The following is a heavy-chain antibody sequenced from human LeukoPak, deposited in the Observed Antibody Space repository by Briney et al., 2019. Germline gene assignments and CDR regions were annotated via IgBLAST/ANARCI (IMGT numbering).Heavy chain of an antibody. CDR3: ARQPYGPYCGGDCYQPYYFDY. D-gene: IGHD2-21*02. Sequence: SETLSLTCTVSGGSISSSSYYRGWIRQPPGKGLEWIGSIYYSGSTHYNPSLKSRVTIFVDTSKNQFSLKLSSVTAAGTAMYYCARQPYGPYCGGDCYQPYYFDYWGQGTLVTVSS. CDR1: GGSISSSSYY. V-gene: IGHV4-39*01. CDR2: IYYSGST. J-gene: IGHJ4*02.